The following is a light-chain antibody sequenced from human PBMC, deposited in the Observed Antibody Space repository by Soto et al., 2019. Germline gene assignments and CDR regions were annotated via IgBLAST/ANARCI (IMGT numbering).Light chain of an antibody. CDR2: RNN. CDR3: QSFDSSFIGLV. V-gene: IGLV1-47*01. CDR1: SSNIGSNY. Sequence: QAVVTQPPSASGTPGQRVTISCSGSSSNIGSNYVYWYHQLPGTAPKLVIYRNNQRPSGVPVRISGSKSGTSASLAITGLQAEDEADYYCQSFDSSFIGLVFGGGTKLTVL. J-gene: IGLJ2*01.